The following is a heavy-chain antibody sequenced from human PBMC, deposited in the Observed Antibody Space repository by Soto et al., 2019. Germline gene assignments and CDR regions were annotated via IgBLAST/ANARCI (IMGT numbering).Heavy chain of an antibody. CDR1: GDTFNNYA. V-gene: IGHV1-69*06. D-gene: IGHD3-3*01. CDR3: AASTFLSGVSGYFHLDF. Sequence: QVHLVQSGTEVKKPGSSVKVSCKASGDTFNNYAISWVRQAPGQGLQWMGGIIPIYDSPSYAQGSHNRGTITADRSTSTAHLELNGLTSEDTAVYYCAASTFLSGVSGYFHLDFWGQGTLVTVSS. J-gene: IGHJ4*02. CDR2: IIPIYDSP.